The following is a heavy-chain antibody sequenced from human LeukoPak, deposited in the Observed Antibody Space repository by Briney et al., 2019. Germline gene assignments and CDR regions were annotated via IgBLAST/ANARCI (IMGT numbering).Heavy chain of an antibody. CDR1: GFTFSSYA. CDR2: ISGSGGST. J-gene: IGHJ4*02. Sequence: GGSLRLSCAASGFTFSSYAMSWVRQAPGKGLEWVSVISGSGGSTYYADSVKGRFTISRDNSKNTLYLQMNSLRAEDTAVYYCARAPYGDYGRSFDYWGQGTLVTVSS. V-gene: IGHV3-23*01. CDR3: ARAPYGDYGRSFDY. D-gene: IGHD4-17*01.